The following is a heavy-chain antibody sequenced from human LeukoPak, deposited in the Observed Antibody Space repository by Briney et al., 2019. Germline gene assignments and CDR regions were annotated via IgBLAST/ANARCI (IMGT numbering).Heavy chain of an antibody. V-gene: IGHV3-23*01. J-gene: IGHJ2*01. CDR3: AKDHPSGWNHYWYFDL. CDR1: GFTFSTYA. D-gene: IGHD6-19*01. Sequence: PGGSLRLSCAASGFTFSTYAMSWVRQAPGKGLEWVSTISGSGANTYYADSVRGRFTISRDNSKNTLYLHMNSLRAEDTAVYYCAKDHPSGWNHYWYFDLWGRGTLVTVSS. CDR2: ISGSGANT.